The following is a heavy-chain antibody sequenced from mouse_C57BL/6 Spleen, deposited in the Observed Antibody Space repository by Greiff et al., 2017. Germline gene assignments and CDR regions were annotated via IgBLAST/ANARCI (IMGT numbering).Heavy chain of an antibody. Sequence: QVQLQQSGAELVRPGASVTLSCKASGYTFIDYEMHWVKQTPVHGLEWIGAIDPETGGTAYNQKFKGKAILTADKSSSTAYMELRSLTSEDSAVYYCTRSLYAMDYWGQGTSVTVSS. CDR3: TRSLYAMDY. J-gene: IGHJ4*01. CDR1: GYTFIDYE. V-gene: IGHV1-15*01. CDR2: IDPETGGT.